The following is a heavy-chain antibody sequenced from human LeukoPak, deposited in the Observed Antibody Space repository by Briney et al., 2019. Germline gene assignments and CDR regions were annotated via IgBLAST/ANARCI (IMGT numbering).Heavy chain of an antibody. CDR3: ARKAGYYYGSGDY. CDR2: IGGSGAST. V-gene: IGHV3-23*01. CDR1: GFTFSSYG. J-gene: IGHJ4*02. Sequence: GGSLRLSCAASGFTFSSYGMNWVRQAPGKGLEWVSAIGGSGASTYYADSVKGRFTISRDNSKNTLYLQMNSRRAEDTAVYYCARKAGYYYGSGDYWGQGTLVTVSS. D-gene: IGHD3-10*01.